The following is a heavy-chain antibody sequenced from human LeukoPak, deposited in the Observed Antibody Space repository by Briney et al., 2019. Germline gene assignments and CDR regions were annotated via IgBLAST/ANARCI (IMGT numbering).Heavy chain of an antibody. D-gene: IGHD3-22*01. Sequence: GGSLRLSCAASGFTFSSYAMHWVRQAPGKGLEWVAVISYDGSNKYYADSVKGRFTISRDNSKNTLYLQMNSLRAEDTAVYYCARVDSGYSDFDYWGQGTLVTVSS. CDR3: ARVDSGYSDFDY. CDR1: GFTFSSYA. CDR2: ISYDGSNK. V-gene: IGHV3-30*04. J-gene: IGHJ4*02.